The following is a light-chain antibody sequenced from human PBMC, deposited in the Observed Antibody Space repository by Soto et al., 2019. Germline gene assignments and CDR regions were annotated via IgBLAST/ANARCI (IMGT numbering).Light chain of an antibody. CDR1: QSISSY. Sequence: DIPMTQSPSSLSASVGDRVTITCRASQSISSYLNWYQQKPGKAPKLLIYAASSLQSGVPSRFSSSGSGTDFTLTISSLQPEDFATYYCRQSYSTPRTFGQGTKLEIK. CDR2: AAS. J-gene: IGKJ2*02. V-gene: IGKV1-39*01. CDR3: RQSYSTPRT.